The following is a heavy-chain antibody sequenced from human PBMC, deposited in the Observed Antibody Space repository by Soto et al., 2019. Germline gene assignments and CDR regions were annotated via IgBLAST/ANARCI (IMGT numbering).Heavy chain of an antibody. CDR1: GGSFTSNNW. CDR2: IYRTGST. Sequence: QVQLQESGPGLVKPSGTLSLTCAVSGGSFTSNNWWTWVRQPPGQGLEWIGEIYRTGSTNYHPSLKSRVTISLDKAENQFSLKVTSRTAADTAVYYCASRDPGTSVDYWGQGTLVTVSS. CDR3: ASRDPGTSVDY. J-gene: IGHJ4*02. V-gene: IGHV4-4*02. D-gene: IGHD1-7*01.